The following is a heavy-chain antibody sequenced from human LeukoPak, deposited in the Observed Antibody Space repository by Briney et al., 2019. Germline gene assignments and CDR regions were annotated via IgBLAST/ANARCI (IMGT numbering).Heavy chain of an antibody. CDR1: GVSISSGDYY. CDR2: IYYSGST. V-gene: IGHV4-30-4*01. CDR3: ARPYYYDSRIDP. J-gene: IGHJ5*02. Sequence: SETLSLTCTVSGVSISSGDYYWSWIRQPPGKGLEWIGYIYYSGSTYYNPSLKSRVTISVDTSKNQLSLKLSSVTAADTAVYYCARPYYYDSRIDPWGQGTLVTVSS. D-gene: IGHD3-22*01.